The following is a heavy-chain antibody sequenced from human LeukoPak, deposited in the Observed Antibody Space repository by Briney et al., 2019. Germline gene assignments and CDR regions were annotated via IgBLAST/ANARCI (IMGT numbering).Heavy chain of an antibody. CDR1: GFTFSSYA. CDR2: ISYDGSNK. V-gene: IGHV3-30-3*01. J-gene: IGHJ6*02. Sequence: GGSLRFSCAASGFTFSSYAMHWVRQAPGKGLEWVAVISYDGSNKYYADSVKGRFTISRDNSKNTLYLQMNSLRAEDTAVYYCARVPILRFLEWLLSFHYYYYGMDVWGQGTTVTVSS. CDR3: ARVPILRFLEWLLSFHYYYYGMDV. D-gene: IGHD3-3*01.